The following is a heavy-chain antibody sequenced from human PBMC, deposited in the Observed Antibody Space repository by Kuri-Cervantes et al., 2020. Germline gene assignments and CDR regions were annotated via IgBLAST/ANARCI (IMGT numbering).Heavy chain of an antibody. J-gene: IGHJ4*02. D-gene: IGHD4-17*01. Sequence: SETLSLTCTVSGGAISSGTYYWTWIRQPAGKGLEWIGLIYTSVSTNCKPSLKSRVTRSVDTSRNQFSLKLSSVSAVDTAVYYCARMYGDYLFDYWGQGTLVTVSS. CDR1: GGAISSGTYY. V-gene: IGHV4-61*02. CDR3: ARMYGDYLFDY. CDR2: IYTSVST.